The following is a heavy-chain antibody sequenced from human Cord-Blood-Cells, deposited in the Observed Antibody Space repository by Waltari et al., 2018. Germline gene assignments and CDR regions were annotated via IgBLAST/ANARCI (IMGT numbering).Heavy chain of an antibody. CDR2: MNPNSGNT. J-gene: IGHJ3*02. CDR1: GYTFTSYD. V-gene: IGHV1-8*03. Sequence: QVQLVQSGAEVKKPGASVKVSCKASGYTFTSYDINWVRPATGQGLEWMGWMNPNSGNTGYAQKFQGRVTITRNTSISTAYMELSSLRSEDTAVYYCARKREGYCTNGVCLYAFDIWGQGTMVTVSS. D-gene: IGHD2-8*01. CDR3: ARKREGYCTNGVCLYAFDI.